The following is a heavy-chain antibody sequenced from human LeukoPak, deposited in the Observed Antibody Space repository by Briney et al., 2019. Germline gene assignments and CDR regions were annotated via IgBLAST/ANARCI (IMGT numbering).Heavy chain of an antibody. CDR1: GGSFSSYY. V-gene: IGHV4-59*01. J-gene: IGHJ5*02. CDR2: IYYSGST. Sequence: PSETLSLTCTVSGGSFSSYYWNWIRQPPGKGLEWIGCIYYSGSTNYNPSLKSRVTISVDTSKNQFSLKLRSVTAADTAVYYCARDPEYRGLGWFDPWGQGTLVTVSS. CDR3: ARDPEYRGLGWFDP. D-gene: IGHD3-16*01.